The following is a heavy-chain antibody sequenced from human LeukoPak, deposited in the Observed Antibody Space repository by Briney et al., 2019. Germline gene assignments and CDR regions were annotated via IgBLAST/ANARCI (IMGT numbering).Heavy chain of an antibody. Sequence: GGSLRLSCAASGFTFSSYWMSWVRQAPGKGLEWVANIKQDGSEKYYVDSVKGRFTISRDNAKNSLYLQMSSLRAEDTAVYYCARVAGSSWAQYYFDYWGQGTLVTVSS. V-gene: IGHV3-7*01. CDR3: ARVAGSSWAQYYFDY. CDR2: IKQDGSEK. CDR1: GFTFSSYW. J-gene: IGHJ4*02. D-gene: IGHD6-13*01.